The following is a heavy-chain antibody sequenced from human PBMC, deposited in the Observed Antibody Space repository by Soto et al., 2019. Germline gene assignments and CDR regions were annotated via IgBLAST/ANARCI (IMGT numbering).Heavy chain of an antibody. Sequence: SETLSLTWTVSGGSISSYYWSWIRQPPGKGLEWIGYIYYSGSTNYNPSLKSRVTISVDTSKNQFSLKLSSVTAADTAVYYCASAKVAGPVEDYFDYWGQGTLVTVSS. J-gene: IGHJ4*02. D-gene: IGHD6-19*01. CDR3: ASAKVAGPVEDYFDY. V-gene: IGHV4-59*08. CDR1: GGSISSYY. CDR2: IYYSGST.